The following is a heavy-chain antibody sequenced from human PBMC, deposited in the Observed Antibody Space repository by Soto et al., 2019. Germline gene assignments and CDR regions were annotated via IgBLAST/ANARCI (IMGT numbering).Heavy chain of an antibody. CDR2: IIPIFGTA. D-gene: IGHD2-2*02. J-gene: IGHJ6*02. CDR3: ARDPLESGYQLLYVNYYYYGMDV. CDR1: GGTFSSYA. V-gene: IGHV1-69*01. Sequence: QVQLVQSGAEVKKPGSSVKVSCKASGGTFSSYAISWVRQAPGQGLEWMGGIIPIFGTANYAQKFQGRVTITADESTSTAYMELSSLRSEDTAVYYCARDPLESGYQLLYVNYYYYGMDVWGQGTTVTVSS.